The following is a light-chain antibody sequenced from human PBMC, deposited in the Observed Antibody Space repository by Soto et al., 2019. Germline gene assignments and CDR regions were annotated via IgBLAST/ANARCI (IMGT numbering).Light chain of an antibody. Sequence: QSVLTQPPSVSAAPGQRVTVSCSGSNSNIGNNYVSWYHPLPGAAPKLLIYENNQRPYGIADRYSGSKSGTSATLGITGLQTGDEGDYYCGPWDDSLSAGVFGGGTKLTVL. CDR2: ENN. V-gene: IGLV1-51*02. CDR3: GPWDDSLSAGV. J-gene: IGLJ3*02. CDR1: NSNIGNNY.